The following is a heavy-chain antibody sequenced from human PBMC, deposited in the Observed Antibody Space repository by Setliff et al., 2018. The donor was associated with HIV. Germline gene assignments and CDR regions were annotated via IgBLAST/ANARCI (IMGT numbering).Heavy chain of an antibody. D-gene: IGHD3-16*02. V-gene: IGHV3-66*01. CDR3: ARELYREWDY. CDR2: IYSDDYT. J-gene: IGHJ4*02. CDR1: GFTFDDYA. Sequence: PGGSLRLSCAASGFTFDDYAMHWVRQAPGKGLEWVSIIYSDDYTKYADSLKGRFTISRDTSKNTLYLQMNSLRAEDMAVYYCARELYREWDYWGQGTLVTVSS.